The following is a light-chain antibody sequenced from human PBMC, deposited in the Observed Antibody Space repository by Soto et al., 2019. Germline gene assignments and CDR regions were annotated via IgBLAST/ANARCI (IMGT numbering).Light chain of an antibody. Sequence: QSVLTQTRSVSGSPGQSVTISCTGTISDVGGYNYVSWYQQHPGKAPKLMIYDVSKRPSGVPDRFSGSKSGNTASLTISGLQAEDEADYYCCSYAGSYTFVYGTGTKVTVL. CDR1: ISDVGGYNY. V-gene: IGLV2-11*01. J-gene: IGLJ1*01. CDR2: DVS. CDR3: CSYAGSYTFV.